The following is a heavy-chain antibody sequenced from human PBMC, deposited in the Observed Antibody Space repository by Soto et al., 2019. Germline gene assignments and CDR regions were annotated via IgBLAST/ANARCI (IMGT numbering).Heavy chain of an antibody. CDR2: ISGSGGST. J-gene: IGHJ4*02. CDR3: AKDRDIVVVPAAIAYFDY. CDR1: GFTFSSYA. D-gene: IGHD2-2*02. V-gene: IGHV3-23*01. Sequence: RLSCAASGFTFSSYAMSWVRQAPGKGLEWVSAISGSGGSTYYADSVKGRFTISRDNSKNTLYLQMNSLRAEDTAVYYCAKDRDIVVVPAAIAYFDYWGQGTLVTVSS.